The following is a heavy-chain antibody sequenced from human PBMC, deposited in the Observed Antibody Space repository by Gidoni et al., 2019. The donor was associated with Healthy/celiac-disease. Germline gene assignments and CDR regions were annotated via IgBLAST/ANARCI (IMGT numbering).Heavy chain of an antibody. CDR1: GFTFSSYA. J-gene: IGHJ6*02. Sequence: EVQLLESGGGLVQPGGSLRLSCAASGFTFSSYALSWVRRAPGKGLGWVSAISGSGGSTYYADSVKGRFTISRDNSKNTLYLQMNSLRAEDTAVYYCAKGGGDFWSGYYPYYYYGMDVWGQGTTVTVSS. V-gene: IGHV3-23*01. D-gene: IGHD3-3*01. CDR2: ISGSGGST. CDR3: AKGGGDFWSGYYPYYYYGMDV.